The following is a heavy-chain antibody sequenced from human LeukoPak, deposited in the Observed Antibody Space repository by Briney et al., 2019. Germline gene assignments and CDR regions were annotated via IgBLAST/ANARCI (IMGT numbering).Heavy chain of an antibody. V-gene: IGHV4-34*01. D-gene: IGHD6-13*01. CDR2: INHSGST. J-gene: IGHJ4*01. Sequence: SETLSLTRAVYGGSFSGYYWSWIRQPPGKGLEWIGEINHSGSTNYNPSLKSRVTISVDTSKNQFSLKLSSVTAADTAVYYCARGPSSSWYKRGLDYWGQGTLVTVSS. CDR3: ARGPSSSWYKRGLDY. CDR1: GGSFSGYY.